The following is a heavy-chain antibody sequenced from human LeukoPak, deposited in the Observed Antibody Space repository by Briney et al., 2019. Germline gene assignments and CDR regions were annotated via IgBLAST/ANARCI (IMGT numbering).Heavy chain of an antibody. CDR1: GFTFSSYW. J-gene: IGHJ4*02. CDR2: INSDGSST. Sequence: PGGFLRLSCAASGFTFSSYWMHWVCQAPGKGLVWVSRINSDGSSTSYADSVKGRFTISRDNAKNTLYLQMNSLRAEDTAVYYCARGPYDFWSGYYIYWGQGTLVTVSS. CDR3: ARGPYDFWSGYYIY. V-gene: IGHV3-74*01. D-gene: IGHD3-3*01.